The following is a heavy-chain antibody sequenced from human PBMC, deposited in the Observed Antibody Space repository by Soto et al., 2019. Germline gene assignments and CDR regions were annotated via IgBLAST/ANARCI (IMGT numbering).Heavy chain of an antibody. Sequence: GGSLRLSCSASGFSFSGYAMHWVRQAPGKGLEWVAVISYDGSNKYYADSVKGRFTISRDNSKNTLYLQMNSLRAEDTAVYYCARDSEGQFDYWGQGTLVTVSS. J-gene: IGHJ4*02. CDR3: ARDSEGQFDY. CDR2: ISYDGSNK. V-gene: IGHV3-30-3*01. CDR1: GFSFSGYA.